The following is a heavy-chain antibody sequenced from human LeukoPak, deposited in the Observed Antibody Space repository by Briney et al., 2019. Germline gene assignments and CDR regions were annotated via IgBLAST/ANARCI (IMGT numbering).Heavy chain of an antibody. Sequence: SETLSLTCTVSGGSISSYYWSWIRQPPGKGLEWIGYIYYSGSTNYNPSLKSRVTISVDTSKNQFSLKLSSWTAADTALYYCASIAARPGXXXYYXXXWGKGTTVTXSS. V-gene: IGHV4-59*01. D-gene: IGHD6-6*01. CDR2: IYYSGST. J-gene: IGHJ6*03. CDR1: GGSISSYY. CDR3: ASIAARPGXXXYYXXX.